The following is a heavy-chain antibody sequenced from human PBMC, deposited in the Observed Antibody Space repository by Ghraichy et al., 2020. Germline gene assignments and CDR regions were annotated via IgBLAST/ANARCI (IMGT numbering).Heavy chain of an antibody. Sequence: ESLNISCKGSGYSFTSYWIGWVRQMPGKGLEWMGIIYPGDSDTRYSPSFQGQVTISADKSISTAYLQWSSLKASDTAMYYCARRDVVVPAAMEGWGYGMDVWGQGTTVTVSS. J-gene: IGHJ6*02. CDR2: IYPGDSDT. V-gene: IGHV5-51*01. CDR3: ARRDVVVPAAMEGWGYGMDV. D-gene: IGHD2-2*01. CDR1: GYSFTSYW.